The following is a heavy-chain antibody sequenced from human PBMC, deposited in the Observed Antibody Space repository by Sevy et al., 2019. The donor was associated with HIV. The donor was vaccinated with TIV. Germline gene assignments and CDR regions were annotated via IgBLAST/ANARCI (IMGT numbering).Heavy chain of an antibody. CDR3: ARGPHHYCSRGSCYSSDYYFDY. CDR1: GGTFSSYA. J-gene: IGHJ4*02. D-gene: IGHD2-15*01. V-gene: IGHV1-69*13. CDR2: IIPIFGTA. Sequence: ASVKVSCKASGGTFSSYAISWVRQAPGQGLEWMGGIIPIFGTANYVQKFQGRVTITADESTSTAYMELGSLRSEDTAVYYCARGPHHYCSRGSCYSSDYYFDYRGQGTLVTVSS.